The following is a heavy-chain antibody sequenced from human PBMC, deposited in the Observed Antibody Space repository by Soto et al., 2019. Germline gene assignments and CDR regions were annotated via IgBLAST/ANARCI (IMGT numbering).Heavy chain of an antibody. J-gene: IGHJ5*02. V-gene: IGHV4-39*01. CDR3: ARHGGYCSGGSCYSIQTYNWFDP. D-gene: IGHD2-15*01. CDR2: IYYSGST. CDR1: GGSISSSSYY. Sequence: SSETLSLTCTVSGGSISSSSYYWGWIRQPPGKGLEWIGSIYYSGSTYYNPSLKSRVTISVDTSKNQFSLKLSSVTAADTAVYYCARHGGYCSGGSCYSIQTYNWFDPRGQGTLVTVSS.